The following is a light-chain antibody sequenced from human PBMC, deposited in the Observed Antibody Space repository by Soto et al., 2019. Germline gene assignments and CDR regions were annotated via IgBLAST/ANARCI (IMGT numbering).Light chain of an antibody. CDR2: GSS. J-gene: IGKJ2*01. CDR3: QQYGSSPPYT. Sequence: EVVLTQSPGTLSLSPGERATLSCRASQSVSNNYFAWYQQKPGQAPRLLIFGSSVRATGIPDRFSGSGAGTDVTLTISRLEPEDCAVYYCQQYGSSPPYTFGQGTKLEIK. CDR1: QSVSNNY. V-gene: IGKV3-20*01.